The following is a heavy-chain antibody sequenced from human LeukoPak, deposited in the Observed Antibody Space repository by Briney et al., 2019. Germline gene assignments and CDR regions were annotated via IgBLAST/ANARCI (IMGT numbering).Heavy chain of an antibody. Sequence: GGSLRLSCAASGFTFSSYSMNWVRQAPGKGLEWVSSISSSSSYIYYADSVKGRFTISRDDAKNSLYLQMNSLRAEDTAVYHCASAVPAAIEVDYWGQGTLVTVSS. V-gene: IGHV3-21*01. CDR1: GFTFSSYS. D-gene: IGHD2-2*01. CDR3: ASAVPAAIEVDY. CDR2: ISSSSSYI. J-gene: IGHJ4*02.